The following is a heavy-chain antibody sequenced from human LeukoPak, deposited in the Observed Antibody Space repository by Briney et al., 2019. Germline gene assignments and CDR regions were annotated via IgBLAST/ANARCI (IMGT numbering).Heavy chain of an antibody. CDR2: IYHSGST. CDR1: GGSVSSGGYS. CDR3: ARVRAPGGGDYFDY. D-gene: IGHD2-2*01. V-gene: IGHV4-30-2*01. Sequence: SETLSLTCAVSGGSVSSGGYSWSWIRQPPGKGLEWIEYIYHSGSTYYNPSLKSRVTISVDRSKNQFSLKLSSVTAADTAVYYCARVRAPGGGDYFDYWGQGTLVTVSS. J-gene: IGHJ4*02.